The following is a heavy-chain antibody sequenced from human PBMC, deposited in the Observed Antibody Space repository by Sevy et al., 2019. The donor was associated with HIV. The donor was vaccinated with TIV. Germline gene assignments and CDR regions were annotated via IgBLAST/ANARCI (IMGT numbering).Heavy chain of an antibody. CDR2: ISYDGSNK. J-gene: IGHJ4*02. Sequence: QLGGSLRLSCAASGFTFSSYGMHWVRQAPGKGLEWVAVISYDGSNKNYADSVKGRFTSSRDNSKNTLYLQMNSLRAEDTAVYYCAKEKILLEGGWSFDYWGQGTLVTVSS. D-gene: IGHD3-10*01. V-gene: IGHV3-30*18. CDR3: AKEKILLEGGWSFDY. CDR1: GFTFSSYG.